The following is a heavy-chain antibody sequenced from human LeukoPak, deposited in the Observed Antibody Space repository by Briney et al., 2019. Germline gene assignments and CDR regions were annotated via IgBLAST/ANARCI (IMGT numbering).Heavy chain of an antibody. CDR2: IDPSDSYT. Sequence: GESLRISCTTSGYNFPSYWITWVCQVPGKGLQRMGAIDPSDSYTNYSPSFQGHVTISVDKSISTAYLQWSSLKASDTAMYYCARLSPAPDYWGQGTLVTVSS. J-gene: IGHJ4*02. V-gene: IGHV5-10-1*01. D-gene: IGHD2/OR15-2a*01. CDR3: ARLSPAPDY. CDR1: GYNFPSYW.